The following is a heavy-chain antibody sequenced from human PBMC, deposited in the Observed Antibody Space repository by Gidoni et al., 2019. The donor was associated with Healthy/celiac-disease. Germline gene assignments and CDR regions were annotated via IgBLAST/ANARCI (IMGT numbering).Heavy chain of an antibody. J-gene: IGHJ4*02. CDR1: GFPFGINA. CDR3: AKDRAPLLLWFGELLW. V-gene: IGHV3-23*01. D-gene: IGHD3-10*01. Sequence: VRRLSLGEAWVKLGGSLDPSCHAPGFPFGINAMSWVRQAPGRGLEWVSAISGSGGSTYYADSVKGRFTISRDNSKNTLYLQMNSLRGEDTAVYYCAKDRAPLLLWFGELLWWGQGTLVTVSS. CDR2: ISGSGGST.